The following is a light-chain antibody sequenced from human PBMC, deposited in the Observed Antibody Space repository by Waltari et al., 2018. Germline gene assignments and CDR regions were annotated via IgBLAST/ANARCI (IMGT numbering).Light chain of an antibody. J-gene: IGLJ7*01. Sequence: QSVLTQPPSVSGAPGQRVTISCTGSSSNIGAGYDVHWYHQLPGTAPKLRSYCNSTRTSGVPGRFSGSKSGTSASLAITGLQAEDEADYYCQSYDSSLSGSAVFGGGTQLTVL. CDR2: CNS. CDR3: QSYDSSLSGSAV. V-gene: IGLV1-40*01. CDR1: SSNIGAGYD.